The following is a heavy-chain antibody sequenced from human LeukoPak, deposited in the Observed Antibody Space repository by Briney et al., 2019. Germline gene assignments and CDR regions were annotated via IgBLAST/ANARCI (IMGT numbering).Heavy chain of an antibody. CDR1: GYTFTGHY. CDR2: IYPKSGGT. D-gene: IGHD5-12*01. V-gene: IGHV1-2*02. CDR3: VSAGYSGGAFDI. Sequence: ASVKVSCKASGYTFTGHYMHWVRQAPGQGLEWMGWIYPKSGGTNYAQKFQSRVTMTRDTYITTAFIELNILTSDDTAVYYCVSAGYSGGAFDIWGQGTMVSVSS. J-gene: IGHJ3*02.